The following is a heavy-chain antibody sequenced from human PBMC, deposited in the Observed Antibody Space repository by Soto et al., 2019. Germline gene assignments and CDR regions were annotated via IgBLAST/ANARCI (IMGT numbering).Heavy chain of an antibody. V-gene: IGHV3-23*01. CDR3: AKGAEDSSSTGWGYYYYYYGMDV. CDR2: ISGSGGST. J-gene: IGHJ6*02. CDR1: GFTFSSYA. D-gene: IGHD6-6*01. Sequence: GGSLRLSCAASGFTFSSYAMSWVRQAPGKGLEWVSAISGSGGSTYYADSVKGRFTISRDNSKNRLYLQMNSLRAEDTAVYYWAKGAEDSSSTGWGYYYYYYGMDVWGQGTTVTVSS.